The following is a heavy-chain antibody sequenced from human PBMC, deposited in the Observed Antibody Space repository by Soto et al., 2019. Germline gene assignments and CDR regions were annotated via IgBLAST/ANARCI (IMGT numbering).Heavy chain of an antibody. J-gene: IGHJ4*02. CDR3: AKEHPFWEAAVDY. V-gene: IGHV3-30*18. CDR2: ISYDGSNK. CDR1: GFTFSSYG. D-gene: IGHD6-13*01. Sequence: QVQLVESGGGVVQPGRSLRLSCAASGFTFSSYGMHWVRQAPGKGLEWVAVISYDGSNKYYADSVKGRFTISRDNFKNTLYLQMNSLRAEDTAVYYCAKEHPFWEAAVDYWGQGTLVTVSS.